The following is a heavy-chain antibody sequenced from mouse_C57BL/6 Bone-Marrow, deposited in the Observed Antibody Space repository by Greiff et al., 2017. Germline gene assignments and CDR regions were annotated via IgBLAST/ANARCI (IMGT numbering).Heavy chain of an antibody. Sequence: VQLKESGPGLVKPSQSLSLTCSVTGYSITSGYYWNWIRQFPGNKLEWMGYISYDGSNNYNPSLKNRISITRDTSKNQFFLKLNSVTTEDTATYYCARRGSRGPWFAYWGQGTLVTVSA. CDR1: GYSITSGYY. CDR2: ISYDGSN. V-gene: IGHV3-6*01. J-gene: IGHJ3*01. D-gene: IGHD1-1*01. CDR3: ARRGSRGPWFAY.